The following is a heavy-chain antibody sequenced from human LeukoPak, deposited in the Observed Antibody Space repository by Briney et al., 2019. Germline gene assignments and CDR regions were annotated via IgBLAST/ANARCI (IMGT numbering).Heavy chain of an antibody. CDR3: ARTYSSGRRYYYYYGMDV. Sequence: ASVKVSCKVSGYTLTELSMHWVRQAPGKGLEWMGGFDPEDGETIYAQKFQGRVTMTEDTSTDTAYMELSSLRSEDTAVYYCARTYSSGRRYYYYYGMDVWGQGTTVTVSS. CDR1: GYTLTELS. D-gene: IGHD6-19*01. V-gene: IGHV1-24*01. CDR2: FDPEDGET. J-gene: IGHJ6*02.